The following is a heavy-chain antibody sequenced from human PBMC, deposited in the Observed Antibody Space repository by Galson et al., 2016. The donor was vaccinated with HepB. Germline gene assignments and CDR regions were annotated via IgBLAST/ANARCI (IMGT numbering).Heavy chain of an antibody. J-gene: IGHJ5*02. CDR2: INHSGTT. Sequence: ETLSLTCDVYGGSFSDYFWSWIRQPPGEGLEWIGEINHSGTTSYSPSLKSRLTISVDTSKNQVSLKLSSVTAEDTAVYYCAIRLDYYGSRGSWGQGTLVTVSS. CDR1: GGSFSDYF. V-gene: IGHV4-34*01. CDR3: AIRLDYYGSRGS. D-gene: IGHD3-22*01.